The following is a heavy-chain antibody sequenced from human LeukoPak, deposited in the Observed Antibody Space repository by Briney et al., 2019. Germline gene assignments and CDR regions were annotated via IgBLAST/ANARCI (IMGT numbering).Heavy chain of an antibody. D-gene: IGHD3-10*01. J-gene: IGHJ5*02. Sequence: SETLSLTCAVYGGSFSGYYWSWIRQPPGKGLEWIGEINHSGSTNYNPSLKSRVTISVDTSKNQFSLKLSSVTAADTAVYYCARDLYYGSGFGWFDPWGQGTLVTVSS. CDR1: GGSFSGYY. CDR3: ARDLYYGSGFGWFDP. V-gene: IGHV4-34*01. CDR2: INHSGST.